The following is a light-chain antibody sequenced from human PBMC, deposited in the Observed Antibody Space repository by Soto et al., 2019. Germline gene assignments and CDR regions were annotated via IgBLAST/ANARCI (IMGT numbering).Light chain of an antibody. CDR2: SAS. J-gene: IGKJ5*01. V-gene: IGKV3D-15*01. Sequence: EILMTQSPATLYVSPGERVILSCRASQSVSINLAWYQLKPGQAPRLLIHSASIRATGIPARFSGSGSGTDFTLTVSSLHSEDFAIYYCQQYDHWWLTFGQGTRLEIK. CDR1: QSVSIN. CDR3: QQYDHWWLT.